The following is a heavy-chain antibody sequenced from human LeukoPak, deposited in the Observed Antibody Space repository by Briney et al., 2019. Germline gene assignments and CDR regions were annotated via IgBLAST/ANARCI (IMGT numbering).Heavy chain of an antibody. CDR3: ARRPYSGSPNWFDP. Sequence: GASLQISCEASGHSFTNHWIGWVRQLPGKGLEWMGIINLGDSDTQYSPSFQGQVTISLDKSISTAYLQWRSLKASDTAMYYCARRPYSGSPNWFDPWGQGTLVTVSS. J-gene: IGHJ5*02. V-gene: IGHV5-51*01. CDR1: GHSFTNHW. CDR2: INLGDSDT. D-gene: IGHD1-26*01.